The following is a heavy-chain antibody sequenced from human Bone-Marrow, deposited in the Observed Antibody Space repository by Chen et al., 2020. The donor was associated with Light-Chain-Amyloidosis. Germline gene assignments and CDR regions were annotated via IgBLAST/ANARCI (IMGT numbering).Heavy chain of an antibody. CDR3: ARVQTVTALNY. J-gene: IGHJ4*02. D-gene: IGHD2-21*02. CDR2: IFYSGST. Sequence: QVQLQESGPGLVKPSETLSLTCSVSETSIDAAYWAWIRQPPGKGLEWIGYIFYSGSTTYNPSLKSRVTMSVDTSTNKFSLKLTSLTTADTAVYYCARVQTVTALNYWGQGTMVTVSS. CDR1: ETSIDAAY. V-gene: IGHV4-59*01.